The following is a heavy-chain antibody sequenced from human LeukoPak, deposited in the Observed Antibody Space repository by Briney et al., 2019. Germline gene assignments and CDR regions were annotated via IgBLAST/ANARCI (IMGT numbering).Heavy chain of an antibody. CDR2: ISSGGSTI. V-gene: IGHV3-11*01. CDR1: GFTFGDFY. Sequence: VKPGGSLRLSCAASGFTFGDFYKTWIRQAPGEGLEWVSYISSGGSTIYYADSVKGRFTISRDNAKNSLYLQMNSLRAEDTAVYYCARGYRRYYFHSWGRGTLVTVSS. D-gene: IGHD6-13*01. J-gene: IGHJ4*02. CDR3: ARGYRRYYFHS.